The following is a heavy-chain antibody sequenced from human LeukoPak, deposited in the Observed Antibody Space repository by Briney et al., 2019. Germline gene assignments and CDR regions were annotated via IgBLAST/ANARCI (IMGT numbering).Heavy chain of an antibody. CDR3: ARGYGDY. CDR1: AFTVSHYY. J-gene: IGHJ4*02. CDR2: IYTGGSA. D-gene: IGHD1-1*01. Sequence: QPGGSLTLSGAASAFTVSHYYMSWVRQAPGKGLEWVSLIYTGGSAYYSDSVKGRFTTSRDNSKNTLYLQMNSLRAEDTAVYYCARGYGDYWGQGTRVLVSS. V-gene: IGHV3-66*02.